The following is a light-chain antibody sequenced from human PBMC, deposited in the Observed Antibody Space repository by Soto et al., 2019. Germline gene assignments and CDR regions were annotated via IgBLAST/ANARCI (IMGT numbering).Light chain of an antibody. CDR3: QQYKDLPPLT. J-gene: IGKJ4*01. V-gene: IGKV3D-15*01. CDR2: GAS. CDR1: QSVNIN. Sequence: EIAMTQSPGTLSASPGERVTLSCRASQSVNINFAWYQQRPGQAPRVLIYGASNKASGIPDRFSGSGSGTDFTLTISSLEPDDFARDYYQQYKDLPPLTFGGGTRVEIK.